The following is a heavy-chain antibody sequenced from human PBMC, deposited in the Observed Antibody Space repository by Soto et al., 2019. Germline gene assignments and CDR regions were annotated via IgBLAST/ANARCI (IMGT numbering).Heavy chain of an antibody. CDR1: GFTFTSSA. D-gene: IGHD3-22*01. V-gene: IGHV1-58*02. CDR3: AAGLRNYDSSGVYYYYGMDV. J-gene: IGHJ6*02. CDR2: IVVGSGNT. Sequence: QMQLVQSGPEVKKPGTSVKVSCKASGFTFTSSAMQWVRQARGQRLEWIGWIVVGSGNTNYAQKFQERVTITRDMSTNTAYMELSSLRSEDTAVYYCAAGLRNYDSSGVYYYYGMDVWGQGTTVTVSS.